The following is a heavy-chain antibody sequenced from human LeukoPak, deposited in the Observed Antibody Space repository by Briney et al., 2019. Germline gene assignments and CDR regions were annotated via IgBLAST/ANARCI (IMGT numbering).Heavy chain of an antibody. Sequence: GGSLRLSCAASGFTFSFYSMNWVRQAPGKGLEWVSSISSSSSHILYADSVKGRFAISRDNAKNSLYLQMGSLRAEDTAVYYCARDSDYYDSTGYPKTFDYWGQGTLVTVSS. D-gene: IGHD3-22*01. CDR2: ISSSSSHI. V-gene: IGHV3-21*01. J-gene: IGHJ4*02. CDR3: ARDSDYYDSTGYPKTFDY. CDR1: GFTFSFYS.